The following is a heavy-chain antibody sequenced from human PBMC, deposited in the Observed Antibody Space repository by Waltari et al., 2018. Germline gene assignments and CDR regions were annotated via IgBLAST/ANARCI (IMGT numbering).Heavy chain of an antibody. J-gene: IGHJ4*02. Sequence: EVQLLESGGGLVQPGGSLRLSCAASGFTFSSYAMSWVRQAPGKGLEWVSVLYSGGSTYYADSVKGRFTISRDNSKNTLYLQMNSLRAEDTAVYYCWLYPVATITFLDYWGQGTLVTVSS. CDR2: LYSGGST. CDR3: WLYPVATITFLDY. CDR1: GFTFSSYA. D-gene: IGHD5-12*01. V-gene: IGHV3-23*03.